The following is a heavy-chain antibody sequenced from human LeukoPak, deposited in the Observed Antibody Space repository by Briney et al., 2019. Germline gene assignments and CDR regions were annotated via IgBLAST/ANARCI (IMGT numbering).Heavy chain of an antibody. D-gene: IGHD1-26*01. Sequence: GASVKVSCKASGYTFTDYYMHWVRQAPGQGLEWMGWINPSSGGTIYAQKFQGRVTMTRDTSIGTAYLELSRPRSDDTAVYYCARVSPNGSYFNWFDPWGQGTLVTVSS. CDR2: INPSSGGT. CDR1: GYTFTDYY. V-gene: IGHV1-2*02. CDR3: ARVSPNGSYFNWFDP. J-gene: IGHJ5*02.